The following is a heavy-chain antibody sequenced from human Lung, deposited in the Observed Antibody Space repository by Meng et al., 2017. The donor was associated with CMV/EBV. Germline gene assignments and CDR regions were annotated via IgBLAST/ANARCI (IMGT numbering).Heavy chain of an antibody. Sequence: ASVXVSCKASGYTFTAHYFHWVRQAPGQGLEWMGWIHPHRGDTNYAQQFQGRVTLTRDTSINTGYMELTRLTSDDTAVYYCARDNNWGPDYWGQGTWVTVSS. J-gene: IGHJ4*02. CDR1: GYTFTAHY. CDR2: IHPHRGDT. D-gene: IGHD7-27*01. V-gene: IGHV1-2*02. CDR3: ARDNNWGPDY.